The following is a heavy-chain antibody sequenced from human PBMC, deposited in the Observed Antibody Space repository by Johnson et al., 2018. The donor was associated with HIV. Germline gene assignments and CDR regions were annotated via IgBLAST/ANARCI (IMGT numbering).Heavy chain of an antibody. D-gene: IGHD5-18*01. V-gene: IGHV3-30*02. Sequence: QVQLVESGGGLVKPLGSLRLSCAASGFTFSSYGMHWVRQAPGKGLEWVAFIRYDGSNKYYADSVKGRFSLSRDNSKNTLYLQMNSLRAEDTAVYYCARDPRGEAMALDAFDIWGQGTMVTVSS. CDR2: IRYDGSNK. J-gene: IGHJ3*02. CDR1: GFTFSSYG. CDR3: ARDPRGEAMALDAFDI.